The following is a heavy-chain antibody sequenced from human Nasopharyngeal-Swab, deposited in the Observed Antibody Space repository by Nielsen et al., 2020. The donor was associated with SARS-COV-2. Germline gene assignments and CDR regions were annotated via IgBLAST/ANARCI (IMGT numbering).Heavy chain of an antibody. J-gene: IGHJ6*02. CDR1: GFTVSSNY. V-gene: IGHV3-53*01. D-gene: IGHD5-18*01. CDR2: IYSGGST. Sequence: GGSLRLSCAASGFTVSSNYMSWVRQAPGKGLEWVSVIYSGGSTYYADSVKGRFTISRDNSKNTLYLQMNSLRAEDTAVYYCARMGGYSYGWRAHYYYGMDVWGQGTTVTVSS. CDR3: ARMGGYSYGWRAHYYYGMDV.